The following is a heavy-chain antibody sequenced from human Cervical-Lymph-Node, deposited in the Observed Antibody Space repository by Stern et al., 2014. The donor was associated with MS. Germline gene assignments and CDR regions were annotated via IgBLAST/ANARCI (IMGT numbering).Heavy chain of an antibody. CDR3: VRGRGYNYGFGDF. CDR1: GFTFSNSG. J-gene: IGHJ3*01. D-gene: IGHD5-12*01. V-gene: IGHV3-33*01. CDR2: IWYDGSIK. Sequence: QVQLVESGGGVVPPGRSLRLSCAASGFTFSNSGMHWVRQAPGKGLEWVAVIWYDGSIKYYEDSVKGRFTISRDNSKNTLYLQMKSLRVDDTAVYYCVRGRGYNYGFGDFWGQGTRVTVSS.